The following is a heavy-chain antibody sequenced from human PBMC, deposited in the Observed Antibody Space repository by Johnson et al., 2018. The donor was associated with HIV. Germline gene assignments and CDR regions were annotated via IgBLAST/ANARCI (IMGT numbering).Heavy chain of an antibody. D-gene: IGHD3-10*01. Sequence: VQLVESGGGLVQPGRSLRLSCAASGFSVSSNYMSWVRQAPGKGLEWVSVIFGGGTTYYTDSVKGRFTISRDNSKNTLYLQMNSLRAEDTAVYYCAKGGGDPDAFDIWGQGTMVTVSS. CDR3: AKGGGDPDAFDI. V-gene: IGHV3-66*01. J-gene: IGHJ3*02. CDR2: IFGGGTT. CDR1: GFSVSSNY.